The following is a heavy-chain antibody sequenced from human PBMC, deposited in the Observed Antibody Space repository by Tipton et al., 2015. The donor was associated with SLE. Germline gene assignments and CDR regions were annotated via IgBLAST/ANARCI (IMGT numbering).Heavy chain of an antibody. Sequence: GLVKPSETLSLTCTVSGGSISGSYWSWIRQPPGKGLEWVGTVYYTGNTFYNPSLKSRVTISVDTSKNQFSLKLRSVTAADTAVYYCARDEYRYDATGYHLLGHFDFWGQGTLVTVSS. CDR2: VYYTGNT. J-gene: IGHJ4*02. CDR3: ARDEYRYDATGYHLLGHFDF. CDR1: GGSISGSY. V-gene: IGHV4-59*12. D-gene: IGHD3-22*01.